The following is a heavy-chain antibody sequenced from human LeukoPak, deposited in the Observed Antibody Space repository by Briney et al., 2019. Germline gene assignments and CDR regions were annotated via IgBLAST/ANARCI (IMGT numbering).Heavy chain of an antibody. CDR2: INPDGSTT. Sequence: GGSLRLSCAASGFTFSSYWMHWVRQAPGKGLEWVSRINPDGSTTTYADSVKGRCTISRDNVKNTVYLQMNSLRAEDTAVYYCARVLSGSWDWFDPWGQGTLVTVSS. D-gene: IGHD3-3*01. V-gene: IGHV3-74*01. J-gene: IGHJ5*02. CDR3: ARVLSGSWDWFDP. CDR1: GFTFSSYW.